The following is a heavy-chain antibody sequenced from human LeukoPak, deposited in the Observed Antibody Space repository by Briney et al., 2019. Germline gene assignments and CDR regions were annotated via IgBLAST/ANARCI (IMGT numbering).Heavy chain of an antibody. D-gene: IGHD3-3*01. V-gene: IGHV4-31*03. Sequence: SQTLSLTCTVSGGSISSGGYYWSWIRQHPGKGLEWTGYIYYSGSTYYNPSLKSRVTISVDTSKNQFSLKLSSVTAADTAVYYCASGNDFWSGYSVDYWGQGTLVTVSS. J-gene: IGHJ4*02. CDR2: IYYSGST. CDR1: GGSISSGGYY. CDR3: ASGNDFWSGYSVDY.